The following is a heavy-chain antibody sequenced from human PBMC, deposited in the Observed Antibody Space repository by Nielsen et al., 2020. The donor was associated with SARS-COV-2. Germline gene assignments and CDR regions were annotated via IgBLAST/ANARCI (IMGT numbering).Heavy chain of an antibody. CDR3: ARDPEGLFWYFDL. V-gene: IGHV3-33*01. Sequence: SCVASGFIFRTYGMHWVRQAPGKGLEWVAVIWYDGTNEYYADSVKGRFTISRDNSKNTLYLQMNSLRAEDTAVYYCARDPEGLFWYFDLWGRGTLVTVSS. D-gene: IGHD3-3*01. CDR1: GFIFRTYG. CDR2: IWYDGTNE. J-gene: IGHJ2*01.